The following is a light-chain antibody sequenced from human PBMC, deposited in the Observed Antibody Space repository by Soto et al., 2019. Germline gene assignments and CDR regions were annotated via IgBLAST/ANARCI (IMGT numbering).Light chain of an antibody. Sequence: EIVWTQSPGTLSLSPGERGTLSCRSSQSVSSSYLAWYQQKPGQAPRLLIYGASSRATGIPDRFSGSGSGTDFTLTISRLEPEDFAVYYCQQYGSSQITFGQGTRLEIK. CDR1: QSVSSSY. CDR2: GAS. J-gene: IGKJ5*01. V-gene: IGKV3-20*01. CDR3: QQYGSSQIT.